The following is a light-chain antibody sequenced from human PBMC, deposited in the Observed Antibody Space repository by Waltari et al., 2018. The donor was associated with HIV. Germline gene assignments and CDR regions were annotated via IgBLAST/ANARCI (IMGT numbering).Light chain of an antibody. CDR2: YAS. Sequence: DIVMTQSPAFLSVNPGEKVTITCQASEGISNYLHWYQQKPDQVPKLFIQYASQSISGVPSRFTGSGSGTDFTFTISSLEVEDAATYYWQQGNKPPYRFGQGTKVEIK. V-gene: IGKV6-21*02. CDR1: EGISNY. CDR3: QQGNKPPYR. J-gene: IGKJ2*03.